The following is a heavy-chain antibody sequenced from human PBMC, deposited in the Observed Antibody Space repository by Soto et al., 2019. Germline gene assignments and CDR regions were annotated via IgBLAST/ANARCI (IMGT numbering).Heavy chain of an antibody. Sequence: ASVTVSYKASGYTFTSYGISWVRQAPGQGLEWMGWISVDDGDTNYAQNFQGRVPMSTATSTSTAYMEMRSLRSDDTAVYYLARDQVAKWAPGSAMVNYYYGMDAWGQGTTVTVSS. CDR1: GYTFTSYG. CDR2: ISVDDGDT. V-gene: IGHV1-18*04. J-gene: IGHJ6*02. CDR3: ARDQVAKWAPGSAMVNYYYGMDA. D-gene: IGHD5-18*01.